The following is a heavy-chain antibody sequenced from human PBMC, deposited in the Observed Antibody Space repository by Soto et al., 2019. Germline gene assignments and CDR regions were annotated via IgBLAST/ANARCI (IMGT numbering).Heavy chain of an antibody. D-gene: IGHD3-9*01. CDR2: INHSGST. J-gene: IGHJ4*02. CDR1: GGSFSGYY. Sequence: SETLSLTCAVYGGSFSGYYWSWIRQPPGKGLEWIGEINHSGSTNYNPSLKSRVTISVDTSKNQFSLKLSSVTAADTAVYYCARAYYDILTGPTSYFDYWGQGTLVTVSS. CDR3: ARAYYDILTGPTSYFDY. V-gene: IGHV4-34*01.